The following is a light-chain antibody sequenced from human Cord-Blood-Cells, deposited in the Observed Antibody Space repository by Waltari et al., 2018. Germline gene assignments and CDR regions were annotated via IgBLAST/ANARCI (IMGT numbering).Light chain of an antibody. CDR3: QQYNNWPPWT. V-gene: IGKV3-15*01. CDR1: QSVSSN. Sequence: EIVMTQSPATLSVSPGERATLSCRASQSVSSNLDWYQQQPGQAPRLLIYGASTRATGIPARFSGSGSGKEFTLTISSLQSEDFAVDYCQQYNNWPPWTFGQGTKVEIK. CDR2: GAS. J-gene: IGKJ1*01.